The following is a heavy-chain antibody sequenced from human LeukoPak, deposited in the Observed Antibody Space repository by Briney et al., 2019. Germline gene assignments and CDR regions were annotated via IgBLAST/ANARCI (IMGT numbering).Heavy chain of an antibody. J-gene: IGHJ4*02. V-gene: IGHV4-34*01. Sequence: SGTLSLTCAVYGGSFSGYYWSWIRQPPGKGLEWIGEINHSVSTNYNPSLKSRVTISVDTSKNQFSLKLSSVTAADTAVYYCARPKVGSSSRGSFDYWGQGTLVTVSS. CDR2: INHSVST. CDR1: GGSFSGYY. D-gene: IGHD6-6*01. CDR3: ARPKVGSSSRGSFDY.